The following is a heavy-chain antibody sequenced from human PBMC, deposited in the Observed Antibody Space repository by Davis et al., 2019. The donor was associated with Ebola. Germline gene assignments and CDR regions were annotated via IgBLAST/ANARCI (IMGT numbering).Heavy chain of an antibody. Sequence: ASVKVSCKAFGYTFTSYGISWVRQVPGQGLEYMGWISGYNGNTNYAQKVQGRVTMTTDTSTSTAYMELRSLRSDDTAVYYCARGSSYGSFPASFDFWGQGTLVTVSS. J-gene: IGHJ4*02. D-gene: IGHD1-26*01. CDR3: ARGSSYGSFPASFDF. CDR1: GYTFTSYG. CDR2: ISGYNGNT. V-gene: IGHV1-18*04.